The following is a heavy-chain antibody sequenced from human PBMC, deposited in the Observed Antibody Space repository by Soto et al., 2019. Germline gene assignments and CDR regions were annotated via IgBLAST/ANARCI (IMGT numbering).Heavy chain of an antibody. CDR3: AKWDTFYKVLPDIGYYFDY. CDR2: ISGSGGST. CDR1: GFTFSSYA. Sequence: PGGSLRLSCAASGFTFSSYAMSWVRQAPGKGLEWVSAISGSGGSTYYADSVKGRFTISRDNSKNTLYLQMNSLRAEDTAVYYCAKWDTFYKVLPDIGYYFDYWGQGTLVTVSS. V-gene: IGHV3-23*01. D-gene: IGHD5-12*01. J-gene: IGHJ4*02.